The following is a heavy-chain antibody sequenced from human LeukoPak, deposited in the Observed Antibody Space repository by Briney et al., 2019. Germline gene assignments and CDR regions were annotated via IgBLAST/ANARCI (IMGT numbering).Heavy chain of an antibody. Sequence: GGSLRLSCAASGFTFSSYSMNWVRQAPGKGLEWVSSISSSSSYIYYADSVKGRFTISRDNAKSSLYLQMNSLRAEDTAVYYCASPYSGSYRYWGQGTLVTVSS. CDR2: ISSSSSYI. J-gene: IGHJ4*02. D-gene: IGHD1-26*01. V-gene: IGHV3-21*01. CDR1: GFTFSSYS. CDR3: ASPYSGSYRY.